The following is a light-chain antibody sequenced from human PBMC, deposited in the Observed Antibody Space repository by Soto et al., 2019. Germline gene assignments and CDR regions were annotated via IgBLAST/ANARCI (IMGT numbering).Light chain of an antibody. V-gene: IGKV1-5*01. CDR3: QQSNSYPWT. CDR1: QTIRSW. CDR2: DAS. Sequence: DIPMTQSPSTLSASVGDRVTITCRASQTIRSWLAWYQQKPGKAPKLLIFDASTLERGVPSRFSGSESGTNFTLTISSLQPDDFATYYCQQSNSYPWTFGQGTKVEIK. J-gene: IGKJ1*01.